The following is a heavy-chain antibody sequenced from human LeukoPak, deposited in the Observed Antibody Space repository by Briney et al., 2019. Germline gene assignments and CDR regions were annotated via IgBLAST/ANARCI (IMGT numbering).Heavy chain of an antibody. CDR1: GYTLTELS. CDR2: FDPEDGET. CDR3: ATVQPGSRTSGSSFPQSMDL. Sequence: GASVTVSCKVSGYTLTELSMHWVRQAPGKGLEWMGGFDPEDGETIYAQKFQGRVTMTEDTSTDTAYMELSSLRSEDTAVYYCATVQPGSRTSGSSFPQSMDLWGQWTLVTFSS. J-gene: IGHJ5*02. V-gene: IGHV1-24*01. D-gene: IGHD2-2*01.